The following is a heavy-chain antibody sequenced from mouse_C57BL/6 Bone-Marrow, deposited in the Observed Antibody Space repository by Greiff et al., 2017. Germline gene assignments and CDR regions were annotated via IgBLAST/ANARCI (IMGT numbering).Heavy chain of an antibody. CDR2: IHPNSGST. D-gene: IGHD2-4*01. CDR1: GYTFTSYW. J-gene: IGHJ3*01. CDR3: ARGDYDSWFAY. V-gene: IGHV1-64*01. Sequence: QVQLQQPGAELVKPGASVKLSCKASGYTFTSYWMHWVKQRPGQGLEWIGMIHPNSGSTNYNEKFKSKATLTVDKSSSTAYMQRSSLTSEDSAVYYCARGDYDSWFAYWGQGTLVTVSA.